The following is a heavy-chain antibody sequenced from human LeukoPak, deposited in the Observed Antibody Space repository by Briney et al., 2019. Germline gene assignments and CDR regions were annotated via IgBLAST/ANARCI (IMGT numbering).Heavy chain of an antibody. CDR1: GGSISSYY. J-gene: IGHJ4*02. Sequence: SETLSPTCTVSGGSISSYYWSWLRQPAGKGLEWIGRLYTSGSTNYNPSLKSRVTMSVDMSKNQFSLKLTSMTAADTAVYYCARGGSSGYYYGWGQGTLVTVSS. D-gene: IGHD3-22*01. CDR2: LYTSGST. V-gene: IGHV4-4*07. CDR3: ARGGSSGYYYG.